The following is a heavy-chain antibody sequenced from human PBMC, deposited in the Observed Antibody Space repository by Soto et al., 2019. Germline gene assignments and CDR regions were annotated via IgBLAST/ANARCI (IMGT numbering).Heavy chain of an antibody. CDR3: ARQNGGDSGFYYYGLDV. CDR2: IGSRSTTM. J-gene: IGHJ6*02. Sequence: EVQLVESGGSLVQPGGSLRLSCAASGFTFSSCGMTWVRQAPGKGLEWISYIGSRSTTMYYADAVKGRFTISRDNAQKSLYLQMNSLRHEVTAVYYCARQNGGDSGFYYYGLDVWGQGTTVTVSS. V-gene: IGHV3-48*02. D-gene: IGHD2-21*02. CDR1: GFTFSSCG.